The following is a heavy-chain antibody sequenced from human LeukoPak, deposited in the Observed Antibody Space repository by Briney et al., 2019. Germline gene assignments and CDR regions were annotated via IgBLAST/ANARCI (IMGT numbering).Heavy chain of an antibody. D-gene: IGHD4/OR15-4a*01. CDR1: GFTFSSYW. CDR3: ARAERANCFDY. Sequence: SGGSLRLSCAASGFTFSSYWIHWVRQAPGKGLVWVSRIKSDGSSTDYADSAKGRFTISRDNAKNTLYLQMNSLRAEDTAVYYCARAERANCFDYWGQGTLVTVSS. CDR2: IKSDGSST. V-gene: IGHV3-74*01. J-gene: IGHJ4*02.